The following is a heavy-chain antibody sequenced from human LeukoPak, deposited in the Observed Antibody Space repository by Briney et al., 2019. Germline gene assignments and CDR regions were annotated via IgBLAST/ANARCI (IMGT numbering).Heavy chain of an antibody. CDR2: IIPIFGTA. V-gene: IGHV1-69*13. CDR1: GGTFSSYA. D-gene: IGHD3-10*01. Sequence: SVKVSCKASGGTFSSYAISWVRQAPGQGLEWMGGIIPIFGTANYAQKFQGGVTITADESTSTAYMELSSLRSEDTAVYYCALWLVWGVYYYYGMDVWGKGTTVTVSS. J-gene: IGHJ6*04. CDR3: ALWLVWGVYYYYGMDV.